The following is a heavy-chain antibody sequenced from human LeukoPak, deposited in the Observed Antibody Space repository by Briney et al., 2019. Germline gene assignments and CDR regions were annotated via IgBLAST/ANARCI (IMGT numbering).Heavy chain of an antibody. J-gene: IGHJ4*02. CDR2: ISENSGDT. Sequence: GGSLRLSCVASGFTFSASYMTWVRQPPGKGLEWLSYISENSGDTNYADSVKGRFAISRDNAKNSLYLQMNSLRAEDTAVYYCARDTPYDSSGYPLQGWGQGTLVTVSS. CDR1: GFTFSASY. D-gene: IGHD3-22*01. V-gene: IGHV3-11*06. CDR3: ARDTPYDSSGYPLQG.